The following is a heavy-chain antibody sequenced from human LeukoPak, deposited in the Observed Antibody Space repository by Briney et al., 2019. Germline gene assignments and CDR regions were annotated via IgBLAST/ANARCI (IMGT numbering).Heavy chain of an antibody. V-gene: IGHV1-2*02. D-gene: IGHD2-15*01. Sequence: RASVKVSCKASGYTFTGYYMHWVRQAPGQGLEWMGWINPNSGGTNYAQKFQGRVTMTRDTSISTAYMELSRLRSDDTAVYYCARPVVAAIPYGMDVWGQGTTVTVSS. J-gene: IGHJ6*02. CDR1: GYTFTGYY. CDR2: INPNSGGT. CDR3: ARPVVAAIPYGMDV.